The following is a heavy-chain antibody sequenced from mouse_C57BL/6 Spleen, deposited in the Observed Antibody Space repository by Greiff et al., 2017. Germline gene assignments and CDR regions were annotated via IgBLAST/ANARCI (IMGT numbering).Heavy chain of an antibody. D-gene: IGHD2-3*01. CDR3: ARGGSSIYDGYYGYAMDY. CDR1: GYTFTSYW. V-gene: IGHV1-69*01. Sequence: QVQLQQPGAELVMPGASVKLSCKASGYTFTSYWMHWVKQRPGQGLEWIGEIDPSDSYTNYTQKFKGKSTLTADKSSSTAYMQLSSLTSEDSAVYYCARGGSSIYDGYYGYAMDYWGQGTSVTVSS. CDR2: IDPSDSYT. J-gene: IGHJ4*01.